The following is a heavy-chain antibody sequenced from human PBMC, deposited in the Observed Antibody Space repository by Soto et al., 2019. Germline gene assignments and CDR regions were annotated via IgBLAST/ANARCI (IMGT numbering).Heavy chain of an antibody. J-gene: IGHJ6*02. V-gene: IGHV4-4*02. CDR3: ASFGGGVTMVRGTYYYGMDV. CDR1: GGSISSSNW. Sequence: QVQLQESGPGLVKPSGTLSLTCAVSGGSISSSNWWSWVRQPPGKGLEWIGEIYHRGSTNYNPSLKSRLTLSVDKTKNRFSLKRVSVPAGQMSMYYWASFGGGVTMVRGTYYYGMDVWGQGTTVTVSS. D-gene: IGHD3-10*01. CDR2: IYHRGST.